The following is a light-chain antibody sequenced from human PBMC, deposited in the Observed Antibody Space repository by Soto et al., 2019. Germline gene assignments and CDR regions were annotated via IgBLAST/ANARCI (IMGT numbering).Light chain of an antibody. V-gene: IGKV3-20*01. CDR1: QSVSVNY. Sequence: EIVLTQSPCTLSLSPGERATLSFRASQSVSVNYLAWYQQKPAQAPRLLIYGASSRATGIPDRFSGSGSGTDFTLTISRLEPEDFTVYYCQQYGSSPYTFGQGTKLEIK. CDR3: QQYGSSPYT. J-gene: IGKJ2*01. CDR2: GAS.